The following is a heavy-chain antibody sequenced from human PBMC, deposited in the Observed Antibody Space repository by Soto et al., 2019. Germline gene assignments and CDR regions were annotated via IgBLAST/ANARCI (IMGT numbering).Heavy chain of an antibody. V-gene: IGHV3-21*06. CDR3: ARDPAEGRVGNWFES. CDR2: ISSSTSYV. J-gene: IGHJ5*01. D-gene: IGHD2-2*01. CDR1: GFTFSRFG. Sequence: EVQLVESGGGLVKPGGSLRLSCAASGFTFSRFGMNWLRQAPGKGLEWVASISSSTSYVYYADSVKGRFSTARNNAKNILYLEMSALRTKDTAVYYCARDPAEGRVGNWFESWGQGTLVTLSS.